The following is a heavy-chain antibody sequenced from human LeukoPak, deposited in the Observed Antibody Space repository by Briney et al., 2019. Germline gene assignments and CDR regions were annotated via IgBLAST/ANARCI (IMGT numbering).Heavy chain of an antibody. CDR2: ISSGGGTT. CDR3: AKAGIAVPATPEY. D-gene: IGHD6-19*01. J-gene: IGHJ4*02. CDR1: GFTFNNYA. Sequence: PGGSLRLSCAASGFTFNNYAMNWVRLAPGKGLEWVSVISSGGGTTYYSDSVKGRFIISRDDSKNMLYLQMNSLRVDDTALYYCAKAGIAVPATPEYCGQGTQVTVSS. V-gene: IGHV3-23*01.